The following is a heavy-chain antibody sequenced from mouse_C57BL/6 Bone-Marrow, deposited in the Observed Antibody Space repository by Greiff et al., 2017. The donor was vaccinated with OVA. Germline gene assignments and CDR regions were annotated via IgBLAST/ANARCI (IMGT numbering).Heavy chain of an antibody. CDR1: GFTFSDYG. CDR2: ISSGSSTI. V-gene: IGHV5-17*01. CDR3: ARGEVYDFDY. D-gene: IGHD2-3*01. Sequence: EVQGVESGGGLVKPGGSLKLSCAASGFTFSDYGMHWVRQAPEKGLELVAYISSGSSTIYYADTVKGRFTISRDNAKNTLFLQMTSLRSEDTAMYYCARGEVYDFDYWGQGTTLTVSS. J-gene: IGHJ2*01.